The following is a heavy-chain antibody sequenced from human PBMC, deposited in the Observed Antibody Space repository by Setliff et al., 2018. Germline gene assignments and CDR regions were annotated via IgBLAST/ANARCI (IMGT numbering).Heavy chain of an antibody. CDR3: ANAEVVVAP. CDR1: GYTFTGYY. V-gene: IGHV1-2*02. CDR2: INPNCGGT. J-gene: IGHJ4*02. D-gene: IGHD2-15*01. Sequence: ASVKVSCKASGYTFTGYYIHWVRQAPGQGLEWMGWINPNCGGTHCAQKFQGRVTMTRDTSISTVYMELSRLRYEDTAVYYCANAEVVVAPWGQGTLVTVSS.